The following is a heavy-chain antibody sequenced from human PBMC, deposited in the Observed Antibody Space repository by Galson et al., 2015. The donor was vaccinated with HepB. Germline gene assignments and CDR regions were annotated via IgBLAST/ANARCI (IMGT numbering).Heavy chain of an antibody. CDR2: IKADGSEK. CDR1: GLPFSTYW. CDR3: VSQTSQRAFDF. D-gene: IGHD6-25*01. J-gene: IGHJ3*01. V-gene: IGHV3-7*01. Sequence: SLRLSCAASGLPFSTYWMSWVRQAPGEGLQWVANIKADGSEKNFVDSVKGRTTISRDNARNSLYLQMNSLRVEDTAVYYCVSQTSQRAFDFWGQGTMVTVSS.